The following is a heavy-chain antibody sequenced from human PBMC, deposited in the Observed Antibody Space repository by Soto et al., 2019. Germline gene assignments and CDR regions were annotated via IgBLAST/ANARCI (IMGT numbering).Heavy chain of an antibody. J-gene: IGHJ3*02. V-gene: IGHV1-18*01. Sequence: GASVKVSCKASGYTCTSYGISWVRQAPGQGLEWMGWISAYNGNTNYAQKLQGRVTMTTDTSTSTAYMELRSLRSDDTAVYYCARDIVVVVAADSAFDIWGQGTMVTVSS. CDR1: GYTCTSYG. D-gene: IGHD2-15*01. CDR3: ARDIVVVVAADSAFDI. CDR2: ISAYNGNT.